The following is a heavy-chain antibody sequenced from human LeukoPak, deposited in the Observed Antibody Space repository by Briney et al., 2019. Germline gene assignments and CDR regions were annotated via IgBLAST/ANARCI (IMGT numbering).Heavy chain of an antibody. D-gene: IGHD3-10*01. CDR2: FDPEDGET. CDR3: ATSVLLWFGEGRWFDP. V-gene: IGHV1-24*01. CDR1: GYTPTELS. J-gene: IGHJ5*02. Sequence: GASAKVSCKVSGYTPTELSMHWVRQAPGKGLEWMGGFDPEDGETIYAQKFQGRVTMTEDTSTDTAYMELSSLRSEDTAVYYWATSVLLWFGEGRWFDPWGQGTLVTVSS.